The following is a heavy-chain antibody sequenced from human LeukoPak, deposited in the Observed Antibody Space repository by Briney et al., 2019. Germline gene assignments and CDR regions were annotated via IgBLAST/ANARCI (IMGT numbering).Heavy chain of an antibody. D-gene: IGHD2-2*01. CDR2: IIPIFGTA. Sequence: ASVKVSCKASGGTFSSYAISWVRQAPGQGLEWMGGIIPIFGTANYAQKFQGRVTITADESTSTAYMELSSLRSEDKAVYYCARAPQEIVVVPAPFAEYFQHWGQGTLVTVSS. V-gene: IGHV1-69*13. J-gene: IGHJ1*01. CDR3: ARAPQEIVVVPAPFAEYFQH. CDR1: GGTFSSYA.